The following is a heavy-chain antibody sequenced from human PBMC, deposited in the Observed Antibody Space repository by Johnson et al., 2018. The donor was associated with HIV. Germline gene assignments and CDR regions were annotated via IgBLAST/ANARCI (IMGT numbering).Heavy chain of an antibody. D-gene: IGHD6-19*01. CDR3: ARVGQWLVHCTVCAFDI. J-gene: IGHJ3*02. CDR2: ISGGST. V-gene: IGHV3-66*02. CDR1: GFTFSNAW. Sequence: VQLVESGGGLVQPGGSLRLSCAASGFTFSNAWMSWVRQAPGKGLEWVSCISGGSTYYADSVKGRFTISRDNSKNTLYLQMNSLRAEDTAVYYCARVGQWLVHCTVCAFDIWGQGTMVTVSS.